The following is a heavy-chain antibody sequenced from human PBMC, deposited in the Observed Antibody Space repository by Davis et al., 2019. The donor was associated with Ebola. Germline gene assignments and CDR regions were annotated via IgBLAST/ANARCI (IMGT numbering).Heavy chain of an antibody. J-gene: IGHJ5*02. D-gene: IGHD6-13*01. CDR1: GYTFTSYG. Sequence: ASVKVSCKASGYTFTSYGISWVRQAPGQGLEWMGWISAYNGNTNYAQKLQGRVTMTTETSTSTAYMELRSLRSDDTAVYYCARGGSSSWYVGWFDPWGQGTLVTVSS. V-gene: IGHV1-18*01. CDR3: ARGGSSSWYVGWFDP. CDR2: ISAYNGNT.